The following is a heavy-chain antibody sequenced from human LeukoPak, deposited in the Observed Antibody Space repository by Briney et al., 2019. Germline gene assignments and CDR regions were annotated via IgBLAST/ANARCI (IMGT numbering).Heavy chain of an antibody. Sequence: GGSLRLSCAASGFTFSDFWMSWVRQAPGKGLEWVANIKKDGSEKYYVDSVKGRFTISRDNSKNTLYLQMNSLRAEDTAVYYCAKDWDIVVVPAAMPVDYWGQGTLVTVSS. CDR3: AKDWDIVVVPAAMPVDY. J-gene: IGHJ4*02. D-gene: IGHD2-2*01. CDR1: GFTFSDFW. CDR2: IKKDGSEK. V-gene: IGHV3-7*01.